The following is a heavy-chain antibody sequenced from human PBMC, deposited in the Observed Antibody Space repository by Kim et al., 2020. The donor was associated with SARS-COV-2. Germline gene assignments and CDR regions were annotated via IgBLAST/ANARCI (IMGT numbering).Heavy chain of an antibody. V-gene: IGHV4-34*01. D-gene: IGHD6-13*01. Sequence: SETLSLTCAVYGGSFSGYYWSWIRQPPGKGLEWIGEINHSGSTNYNPSLKSRVTISVDTSKNQFSLKLSSVTAADTAVYYCARGWGTFIAAAGLYFQHWGQGTLVTVSS. CDR1: GGSFSGYY. J-gene: IGHJ1*01. CDR3: ARGWGTFIAAAGLYFQH. CDR2: INHSGST.